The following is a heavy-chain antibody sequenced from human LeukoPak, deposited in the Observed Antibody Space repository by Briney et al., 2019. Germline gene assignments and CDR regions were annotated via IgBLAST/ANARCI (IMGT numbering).Heavy chain of an antibody. CDR2: INHSGST. D-gene: IGHD6-19*01. CDR1: GGSFSGYY. CDR3: ASAGSSGWYAVRY. J-gene: IGHJ4*02. Sequence: SETLSLTCAVYGGSFSGYYWSWIRQPPGKGLEWIGEINHSGSTNYNPSLKSRVTISVATSKNQFSLTLSSVTAADTAVYYCASAGSSGWYAVRYWGQGTLVTVSS. V-gene: IGHV4-34*01.